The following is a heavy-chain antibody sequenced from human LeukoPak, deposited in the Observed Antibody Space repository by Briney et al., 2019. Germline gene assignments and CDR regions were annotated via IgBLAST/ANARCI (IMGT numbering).Heavy chain of an antibody. J-gene: IGHJ4*02. D-gene: IGHD3-10*01. Sequence: GGSLRLSCAASGFTFSSYWMSWVRQAPGKGLEWVANIKQDGSEKYYVDSVKGRFTISRDNAKNSLYLQMKSLRAEDTAVYHCARENYGSGSYRIDHWGQGTLVTVSS. CDR1: GFTFSSYW. CDR3: ARENYGSGSYRIDH. V-gene: IGHV3-7*01. CDR2: IKQDGSEK.